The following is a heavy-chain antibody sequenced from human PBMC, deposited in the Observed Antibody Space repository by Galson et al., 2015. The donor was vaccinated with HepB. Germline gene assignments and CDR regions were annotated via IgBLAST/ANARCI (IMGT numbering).Heavy chain of an antibody. Sequence: SLRLSCAGSGFIFGSYWMSWVRQAPGKGLEWVANIDYNGNEKYYADSVKGRFTISRDNAKNSLYLQMNSLRDEDTAMYYCAREKDWGEGTLVTVSS. CDR3: AREKD. J-gene: IGHJ4*02. V-gene: IGHV3-7*01. CDR2: IDYNGNEK. CDR1: GFIFGSYW.